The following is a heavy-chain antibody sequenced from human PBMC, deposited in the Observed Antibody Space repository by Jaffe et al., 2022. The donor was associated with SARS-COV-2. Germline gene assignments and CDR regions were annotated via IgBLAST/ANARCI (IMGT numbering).Heavy chain of an antibody. J-gene: IGHJ4*02. D-gene: IGHD3-10*01. CDR1: GFKFSDYW. CDR2: VKKDGSEK. CDR3: ARHPYSGHYGSGTLWS. V-gene: IGHV3-7*01. Sequence: EVQLVESGGGLVQPGGSLTISCVASGFKFSDYWMSWFRQAPGKGLEWVANVKKDGSEKYYMESVKGRFTISRDNAENSLYLQMNSLRVEDTAVYYCARHPYSGHYGSGTLWSWGQGVLVTVSS.